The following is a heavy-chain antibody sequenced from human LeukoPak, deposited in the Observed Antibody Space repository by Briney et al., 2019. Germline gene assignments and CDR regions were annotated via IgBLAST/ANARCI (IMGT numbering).Heavy chain of an antibody. CDR1: GFAFSNAW. CDR3: ARTAARRFDY. CDR2: IKSKAEGGTT. D-gene: IGHD6-6*01. V-gene: IGHV3-15*07. Sequence: SGGSLRLSCAASGFAFSNAWMNWVRQAPGKGLEWVGRIKSKAEGGTTDYAAPVKGRFTISRDDSKNTLYLQMNSLKTEDTAVYYCARTAARRFDYWGQGTLVTVSS. J-gene: IGHJ4*02.